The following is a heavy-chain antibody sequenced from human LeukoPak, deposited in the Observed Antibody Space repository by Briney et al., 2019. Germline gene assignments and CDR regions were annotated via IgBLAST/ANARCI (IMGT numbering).Heavy chain of an antibody. V-gene: IGHV4-34*01. D-gene: IGHD2-15*01. CDR2: INHSGST. CDR3: AREDCSGGSCYLNWFDP. J-gene: IGHJ5*02. Sequence: SETLSLTCAVYGGSFSGYYWSWIRQPPGKGLEWNGEINHSGSTNYNPSLKSRVTISVDTSKNQFSLKLSSVTAADTAVYYCAREDCSGGSCYLNWFDPWAREPWSPSPQ. CDR1: GGSFSGYY.